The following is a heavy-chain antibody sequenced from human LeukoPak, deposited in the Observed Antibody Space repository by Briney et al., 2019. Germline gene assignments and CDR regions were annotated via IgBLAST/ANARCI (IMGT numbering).Heavy chain of an antibody. Sequence: VKVSCKASGYSFSTYGVAWVRQAPGQGLEWMGWISGYNGNTGYVQKFQDRVTMTTDTSTTTAYMELRSLRSDDTAVYFCARCRYHEWLTIDYWGRGTLVAVSS. CDR1: GYSFSTYG. J-gene: IGHJ4*02. CDR3: ARCRYHEWLTIDY. D-gene: IGHD3-9*01. CDR2: ISGYNGNT. V-gene: IGHV1-18*01.